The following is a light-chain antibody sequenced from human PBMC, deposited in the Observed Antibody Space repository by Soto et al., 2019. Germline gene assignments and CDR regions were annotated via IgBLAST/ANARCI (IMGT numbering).Light chain of an antibody. CDR3: QVWDSSGDHPNWV. J-gene: IGLJ3*02. CDR1: NIGSKS. V-gene: IGLV3-21*02. CDR2: DDT. Sequence: SYELTQPPSVSVAPGQTSRLTCGGNNIGSKSVYWYQQKPGQAPVLVVYDDTDWPSGIPERFSGSKSGNTATLTISRVEAGDEADYYCQVWDSSGDHPNWVFGGGTKLTVL.